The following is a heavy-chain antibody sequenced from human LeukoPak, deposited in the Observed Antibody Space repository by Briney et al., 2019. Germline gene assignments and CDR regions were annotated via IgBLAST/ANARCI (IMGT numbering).Heavy chain of an antibody. D-gene: IGHD3-10*01. V-gene: IGHV3-74*01. Sequence: GGSLRLSCEASGFSFRTYRMHWVRQAPGKGLMWVSSIDNGGTTTPYADSVKGRFTISRDNAKNTLYLQMSSLRAEDTAVYYCARDHSGLGYWGRGTLVTVSS. CDR3: ARDHSGLGY. J-gene: IGHJ4*02. CDR2: IDNGGTTT. CDR1: GFSFRTYR.